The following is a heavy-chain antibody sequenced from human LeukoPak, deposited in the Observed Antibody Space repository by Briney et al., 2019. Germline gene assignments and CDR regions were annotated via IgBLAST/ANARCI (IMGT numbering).Heavy chain of an antibody. D-gene: IGHD4-23*01. CDR2: ISGGDTST. V-gene: IGHV3-23*01. Sequence: GGSLRLSCAASGFIFSSYAMNWVRQAPGKGLEWVSTISGGDTSTFYADSVKGRFTISRDNSKNTLYLQMNNLRAEDTAVYYCAKSLNGGNTHSDYWGQGTLVTVSS. J-gene: IGHJ4*02. CDR3: AKSLNGGNTHSDY. CDR1: GFIFSSYA.